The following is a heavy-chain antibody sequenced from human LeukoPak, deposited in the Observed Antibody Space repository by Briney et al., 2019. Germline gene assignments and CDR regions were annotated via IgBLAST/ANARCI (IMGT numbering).Heavy chain of an antibody. J-gene: IGHJ3*02. CDR2: TYYRSKWYN. Sequence: SQTLSLTCAISGDSVSSNSAAWNWIRQSPSRGLEWLGGTYYRSKWYNDYAVSVKSRITINPDTSKNQFSLQLNSVTPDDTAVYYCTRERYSSGWYSDAFDIWGQGTMVTVSS. CDR3: TRERYSSGWYSDAFDI. CDR1: GDSVSSNSAA. D-gene: IGHD6-19*01. V-gene: IGHV6-1*01.